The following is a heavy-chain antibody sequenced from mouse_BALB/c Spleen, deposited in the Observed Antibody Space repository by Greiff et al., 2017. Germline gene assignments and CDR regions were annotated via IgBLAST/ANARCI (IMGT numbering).Heavy chain of an antibody. D-gene: IGHD3-1*01. Sequence: VQLQQSGAELVKPGASVKLSCKASGYTFTSYYMYWVKQRPGQGLEWIGEINPSNGGTNFNEKFKSKATLTVDKSSSTAYMQLSSLTSEDSAVYYCTREGIPRSYWGQGTLVTVSA. J-gene: IGHJ3*01. V-gene: IGHV1S81*02. CDR2: INPSNGGT. CDR1: GYTFTSYY. CDR3: TREGIPRSY.